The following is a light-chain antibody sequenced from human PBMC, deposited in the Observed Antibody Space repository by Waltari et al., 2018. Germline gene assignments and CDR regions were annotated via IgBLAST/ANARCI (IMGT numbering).Light chain of an antibody. V-gene: IGLV2-14*03. J-gene: IGLJ3*02. CDR2: DVY. CDR3: SSYTSTSTLWV. Sequence: QSALTPPASVSGSPGQSIPISCTGPTSAVDAYNYVSWYQQFPGKAPKLIIYDVYNRPSGVSTRFSGSKSGATASLTISGLQADDEAEYWCSSYTSTSTLWVFGGGTKLTV. CDR1: TSAVDAYNY.